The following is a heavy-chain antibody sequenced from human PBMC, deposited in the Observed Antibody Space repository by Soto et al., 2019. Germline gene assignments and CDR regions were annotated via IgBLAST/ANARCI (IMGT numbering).Heavy chain of an antibody. D-gene: IGHD6-25*01. V-gene: IGHV3-30*18. CDR1: GFTFSSYA. J-gene: IGHJ6*02. CDR2: ISYDGSNK. CDR3: AKDQVAAGLDV. Sequence: GGSLRLSCAASGFTFSSYAMSCVRQAPGKGLEWVAVISYDGSNKYYADSVKGRFTISRDNSKNTLYLQMNSLRAEDTAVYYCAKDQVAAGLDVWGQGTTVTVSS.